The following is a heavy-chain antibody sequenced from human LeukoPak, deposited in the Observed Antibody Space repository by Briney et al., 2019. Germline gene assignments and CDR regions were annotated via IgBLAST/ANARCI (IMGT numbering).Heavy chain of an antibody. CDR1: GFSFSDHY. D-gene: IGHD5-24*01. V-gene: IGHV3-72*01. J-gene: IGHJ4*02. CDR2: ARNKARSYTT. CDR3: AISLGVEFRNFDY. Sequence: AGGSLRLSCTASGFSFSDHYVDWVRQAPGKGPEWVARARNKARSYTTEYAASVKGRFTISRDDSKSSLFLQMNSLKTEDTAVYYCAISLGVEFRNFDYWGQGTLVTVSS.